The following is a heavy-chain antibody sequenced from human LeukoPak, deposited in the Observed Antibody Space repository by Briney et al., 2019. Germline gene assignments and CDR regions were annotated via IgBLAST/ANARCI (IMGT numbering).Heavy chain of an antibody. CDR2: ISAYNGNT. J-gene: IGHJ5*02. CDR3: ARVRYSSSDTWFDP. V-gene: IGHV1-18*01. D-gene: IGHD6-13*01. CDR1: GYAFTSYG. Sequence: GASVKVSCKASGYAFTSYGISWVRQAPGQGLEWMGWISAYNGNTNYAQKLQGRVNMTTDTSTSTAYMELRSLRSDDTAVYYCARVRYSSSDTWFDPWGQGTLVTVSS.